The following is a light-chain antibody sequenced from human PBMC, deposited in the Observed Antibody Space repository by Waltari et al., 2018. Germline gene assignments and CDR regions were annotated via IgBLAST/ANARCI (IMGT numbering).Light chain of an antibody. CDR1: RSINSY. CDR2: AAS. Sequence: DIQMTQSPSPLSASVGDRVNLTCRASRSINSYLSWYQHKPGKAPKLLIYAASTLQSGDPSRFSGSGSGTDFTLTISSLQPEDFATYYCQQSHSAPPYTFGQGTKLEIK. J-gene: IGKJ2*01. V-gene: IGKV1-39*01. CDR3: QQSHSAPPYT.